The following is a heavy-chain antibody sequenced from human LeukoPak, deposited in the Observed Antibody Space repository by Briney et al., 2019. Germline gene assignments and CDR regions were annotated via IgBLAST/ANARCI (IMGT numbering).Heavy chain of an antibody. CDR2: INHSGST. CDR3: ARVNEVSSLY. V-gene: IGHV4-34*01. CDR1: GGSFSGYY. J-gene: IGHJ4*02. Sequence: PSETLSLTCAVYGGSFSGYYWSWIRQPPGKGLEWIGEINHSGSTNYNPSLKSRVTISVDTSKNQFSLKLSSVTAADTAVYYCARVNEVSSLYWGQGTLVTVSS. D-gene: IGHD1-14*01.